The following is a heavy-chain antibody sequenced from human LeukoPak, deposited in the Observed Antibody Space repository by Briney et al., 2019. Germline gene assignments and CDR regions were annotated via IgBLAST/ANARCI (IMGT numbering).Heavy chain of an antibody. Sequence: GGSLRLSCAASGFTFSDHYMSWIRQAPGKGLEWVSDISTNSNTMYYADSVKGRFTISRDNSKNTLFLQMNSLRAEDTAVYYCAKLAGISGWYVYYFDYWGQGTLVTVS. J-gene: IGHJ4*02. CDR1: GFTFSDHY. V-gene: IGHV3-11*01. CDR2: ISTNSNTM. CDR3: AKLAGISGWYVYYFDY. D-gene: IGHD6-19*01.